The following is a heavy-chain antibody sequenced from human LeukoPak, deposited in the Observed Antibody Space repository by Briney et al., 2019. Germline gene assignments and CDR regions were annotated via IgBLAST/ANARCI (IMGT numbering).Heavy chain of an antibody. CDR1: GFTFDDYG. CDR3: ARAPNDSSGWYGYYYYYYMDV. D-gene: IGHD6-19*01. J-gene: IGHJ6*03. CDR2: INWNGGST. V-gene: IGHV3-20*04. Sequence: PGGSLRLSCAASGFTFDDYGMSWVRQALGKGLEWVSGINWNGGSTGYADSVKGRFTISRDNAKNSLYLQMNSLRAEDTALYYCARAPNDSSGWYGYYYYYYMDVWGKGTTVTVSS.